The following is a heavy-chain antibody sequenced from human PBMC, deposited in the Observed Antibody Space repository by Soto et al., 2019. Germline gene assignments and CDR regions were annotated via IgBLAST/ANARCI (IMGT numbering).Heavy chain of an antibody. CDR2: IYYSGST. J-gene: IGHJ5*02. CDR1: GGSISSGDYY. D-gene: IGHD6-6*01. Sequence: PSETLSLTCTVSGGSISSGDYYWSWIRQPPGKGLEWIGYIYYSGSTYYNPSLKSRVTISVDTSKNQFSLKLSSVTAADTAVYYCARDWGYSSSFGFGHWFDPWGQGTLVTVSS. V-gene: IGHV4-30-4*01. CDR3: ARDWGYSSSFGFGHWFDP.